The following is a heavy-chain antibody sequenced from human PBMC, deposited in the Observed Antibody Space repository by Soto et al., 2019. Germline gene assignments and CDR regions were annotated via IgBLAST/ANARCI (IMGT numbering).Heavy chain of an antibody. CDR1: GFTFSSYW. D-gene: IGHD2-2*02. CDR2: IKEDGSEK. CDR3: AKGYCSSTSCYTSSIDY. V-gene: IGHV3-7*03. Sequence: GSLRLSCAASGFTFSSYWMSWVRQAPGKGLEWVANIKEDGSEKYYVDSVKGRFTISRDNAKNSLYLQMNSLRAEDTAVYYCAKGYCSSTSCYTSSIDYWGQGTLVTVSS. J-gene: IGHJ4*02.